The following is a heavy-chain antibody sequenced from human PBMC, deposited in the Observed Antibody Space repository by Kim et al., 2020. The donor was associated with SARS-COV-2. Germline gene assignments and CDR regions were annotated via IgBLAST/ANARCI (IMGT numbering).Heavy chain of an antibody. CDR2: IYHSGST. Sequence: SETLSLTCAVSGGSISSGGYSWSWIRQPPGKGLEWIGYIYHSGSTYYNPSLKSRVTISVDRSKNQFSLKLSSVTAADTAVYYCARYSSGYHNYWGQGTLVTVSS. V-gene: IGHV4-30-2*02. J-gene: IGHJ4*02. CDR1: GGSISSGGYS. CDR3: ARYSSGYHNY. D-gene: IGHD3-22*01.